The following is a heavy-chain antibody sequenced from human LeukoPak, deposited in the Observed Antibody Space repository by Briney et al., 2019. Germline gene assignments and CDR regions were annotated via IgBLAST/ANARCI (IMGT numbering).Heavy chain of an antibody. CDR3: ASMYDYVWGSYPDLDY. J-gene: IGHJ4*02. V-gene: IGHV3-11*04. Sequence: PGGSLRLSCAASGFTFRDYYMSWIRQAPGKGLEWVSYISSSGSTIYYADSVKGRFTISGDNAKNSLYLQMNSLRAEDTAVYYCASMYDYVWGSYPDLDYWGQGTLVTVSS. CDR1: GFTFRDYY. D-gene: IGHD3-16*01. CDR2: ISSSGSTI.